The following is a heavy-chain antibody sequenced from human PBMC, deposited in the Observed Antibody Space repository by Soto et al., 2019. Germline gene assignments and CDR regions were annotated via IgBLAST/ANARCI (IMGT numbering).Heavy chain of an antibody. CDR2: ISGSGDST. CDR3: ARRGNGSYYDY. CDR1: GFTFSSYA. D-gene: IGHD1-26*01. J-gene: IGHJ4*02. Sequence: EVQLLESGGGLVQPGGSLRLSCAASGFTFSSYAMRWVRQAPGKGLEWVSAISGSGDSTYYADSVKGRFTISRDNSKSTLYLQMNSLRAEDTAVYYCARRGNGSYYDYWGQGTLVTVSS. V-gene: IGHV3-23*01.